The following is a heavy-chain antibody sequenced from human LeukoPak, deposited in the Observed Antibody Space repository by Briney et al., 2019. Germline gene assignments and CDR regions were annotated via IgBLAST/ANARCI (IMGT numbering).Heavy chain of an antibody. CDR2: ISYDGNIR. D-gene: IGHD3-3*01. V-gene: IGHV3-30*18. J-gene: IGHJ6*02. CDR1: GFTFSSYA. Sequence: GGSLRLSCAASGFTFSSYAMHWVRQAPGKGLEWVAVISYDGNIRFYADSVEGRFTISRDNSKNTLYLEMNSLRAEDTAVYYCAKDLEWLSHYYYAMDVWGQGTTVTVSS. CDR3: AKDLEWLSHYYYAMDV.